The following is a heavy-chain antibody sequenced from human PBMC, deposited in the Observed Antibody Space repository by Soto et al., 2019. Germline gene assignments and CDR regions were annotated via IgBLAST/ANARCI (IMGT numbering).Heavy chain of an antibody. J-gene: IGHJ5*02. CDR2: INPIGGSR. CDR1: GYAFTSYY. Sequence: GASVKVSCKASGYAFTSYYMHWVRQAPGQGLEWMGIINPIGGSRSYAQKFQGRVTMTRDTSTSTVYMELSSLRCEDTAVYSCARGDDYYDSSGYYYGNWFDPWGQGTLVTVSS. CDR3: ARGDDYYDSSGYYYGNWFDP. D-gene: IGHD3-22*01. V-gene: IGHV1-46*01.